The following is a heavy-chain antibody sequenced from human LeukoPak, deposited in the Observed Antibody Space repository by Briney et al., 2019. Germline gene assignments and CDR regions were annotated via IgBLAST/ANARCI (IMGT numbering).Heavy chain of an antibody. Sequence: TSETLSFTCSVSGGSISSYYWSWIRQPPGKGLEWIGYIYYSGSTNYNPSLKSRVTISVDTSKNQFSLKLSSVTAADTAVYYCARPLYTGGFDIWGQGTMVTVSS. V-gene: IGHV4-59*01. J-gene: IGHJ3*02. D-gene: IGHD2-2*02. CDR1: GGSISSYY. CDR2: IYYSGST. CDR3: ARPLYTGGFDI.